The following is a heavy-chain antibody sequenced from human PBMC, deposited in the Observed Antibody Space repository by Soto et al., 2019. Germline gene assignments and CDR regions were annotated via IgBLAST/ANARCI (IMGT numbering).Heavy chain of an antibody. CDR1: GFSFGRYS. J-gene: IGHJ4*02. CDR3: SLNHTSVTDIDY. CDR2: ISGSSNYI. Sequence: GGSRRVSWAGSGFSFGRYSMKWVRQGPRKGLEWVSSISGSSNYIYYADSVKGRFTISRDNAKNSLYLQMNSLRAEDTAVYYCSLNHTSVTDIDYRGQGTPVTVSA. V-gene: IGHV3-21*01. D-gene: IGHD3-9*01.